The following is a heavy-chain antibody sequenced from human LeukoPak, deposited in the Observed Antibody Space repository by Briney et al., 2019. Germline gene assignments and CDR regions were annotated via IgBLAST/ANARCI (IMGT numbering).Heavy chain of an antibody. D-gene: IGHD2-8*02. V-gene: IGHV3-23*01. J-gene: IGHJ4*02. CDR1: GFTMSHYG. CDR3: AKHSCTGLDCSLFDS. Sequence: AGGSLRLSCAASGFTMSHYGVSWVRQAPGKGLEWISGIRSAVETTHYADSVKGRFIISRDNSKNALSLQLNSLRPEDTALYYCAKHSCTGLDCSLFDSWGQGTLVTVSS. CDR2: IRSAVETT.